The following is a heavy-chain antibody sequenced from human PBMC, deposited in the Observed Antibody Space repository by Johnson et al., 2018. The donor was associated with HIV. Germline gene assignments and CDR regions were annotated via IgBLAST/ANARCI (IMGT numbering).Heavy chain of an antibody. Sequence: QLVESGGGVVRPGGSLRLACAASGFTFDDYGMNWVRQAPGKGLEWVSGINWNGGSTGYADSVKGRSTISRDNAKNSLYLQMSSLRAEDTALYYCARDRGRGSEDAFDIWGQGTMVTVSS. J-gene: IGHJ3*02. CDR1: GFTFDDYG. D-gene: IGHD2-15*01. CDR2: INWNGGST. V-gene: IGHV3-20*04. CDR3: ARDRGRGSEDAFDI.